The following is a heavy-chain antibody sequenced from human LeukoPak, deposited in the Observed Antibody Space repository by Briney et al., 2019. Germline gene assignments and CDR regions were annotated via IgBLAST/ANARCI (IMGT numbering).Heavy chain of an antibody. V-gene: IGHV1-18*01. D-gene: IGHD6-6*01. CDR2: ISAYNGNT. J-gene: IGHJ6*03. CDR3: ARVRVGFVRGSSKNYYYYYYMDV. CDR1: GYTFTSYG. Sequence: GASVKVSCKASGYTFTSYGISWVRQAPGQGLEWMGWISAYNGNTNYAQKLQGRVTMTTDTSTSTAYMELRSLRSDDTAVYYCARVRVGFVRGSSKNYYYYYYMDVWGKGTTVTVSS.